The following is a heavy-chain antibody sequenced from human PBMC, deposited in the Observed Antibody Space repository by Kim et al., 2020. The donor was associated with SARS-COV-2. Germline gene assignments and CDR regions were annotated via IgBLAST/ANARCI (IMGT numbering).Heavy chain of an antibody. V-gene: IGHV3-23*01. D-gene: IGHD5-18*01. J-gene: IGHJ4*02. CDR1: GFTFSSYA. Sequence: GGSLRLSCAASGFTFSSYAMSWVRQAPGKGLEWVSAISGSGGSTYYADSVKGRFTISRDNSKNTLYLQMNSLRAEDTAVYYCAKTCLNIATVWIQQRWWYFDYWGQGTLVTVSS. CDR2: ISGSGGST. CDR3: AKTCLNIATVWIQQRWWYFDY.